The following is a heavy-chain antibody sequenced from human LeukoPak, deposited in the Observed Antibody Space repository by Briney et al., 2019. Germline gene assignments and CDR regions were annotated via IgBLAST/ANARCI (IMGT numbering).Heavy chain of an antibody. J-gene: IGHJ4*02. D-gene: IGHD5-18*01. V-gene: IGHV3-30*04. CDR3: ARDLYLDTAMVDVFDY. CDR2: ISFDGSNK. CDR1: GITFSDYA. Sequence: PGGSLRLSCAVSGITFSDYAMNWVRQAPGKGLEWVAVISFDGSNKYYADSVKGRFTISRDNSKNTLYLQMNSLRAEDTAIYYCARDLYLDTAMVDVFDYWGQGTLVTVSS.